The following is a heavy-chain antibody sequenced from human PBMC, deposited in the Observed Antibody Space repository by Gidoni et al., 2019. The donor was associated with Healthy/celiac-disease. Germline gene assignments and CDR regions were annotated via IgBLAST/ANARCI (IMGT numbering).Heavy chain of an antibody. V-gene: IGHV3-48*03. Sequence: EVQLVESGGGLLQPGGSLRLSCAASGFTFISYELNWVRQAPGKGLEWVSYISSSGSTIYYADSVKGRFTISRDNAKNSLYLQMNSLRAEDTAVYYCARYSREREAAPRGRYYYYGMDVWGQGTTVTVSS. CDR2: ISSSGSTI. D-gene: IGHD6-6*01. CDR1: GFTFISYE. CDR3: ARYSREREAAPRGRYYYYGMDV. J-gene: IGHJ6*02.